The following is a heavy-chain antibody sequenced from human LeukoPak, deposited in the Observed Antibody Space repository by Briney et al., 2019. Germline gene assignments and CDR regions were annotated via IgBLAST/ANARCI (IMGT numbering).Heavy chain of an antibody. Sequence: SETLSLTCTVSGGSISSCSYYWGWIRQPPGKGLEWIGSIYYSGSTYYNPSLKSRVTISVDTSKNQFSLKLSSVTAADTAVYYCASAMTTVTTQWFDPWGQGTLVTVSS. CDR3: ASAMTTVTTQWFDP. CDR1: GGSISSCSYY. D-gene: IGHD4-17*01. CDR2: IYYSGST. J-gene: IGHJ5*02. V-gene: IGHV4-39*01.